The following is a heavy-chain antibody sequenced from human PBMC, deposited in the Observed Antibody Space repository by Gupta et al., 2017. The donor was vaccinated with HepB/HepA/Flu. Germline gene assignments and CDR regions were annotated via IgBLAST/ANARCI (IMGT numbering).Heavy chain of an antibody. V-gene: IGHV4-34*01. CDR1: GASISGYY. D-gene: IGHD1-14*01. CDR2: INESGRT. Sequence: QVQLQQWGAGLLKPSETLSLTCAVPGASISGYYWSWVRQPPGKGLEWIGKINESGRTNYNPSLKSRVTVSVDMSKSQVSLKLDSVTAADTALYYCAGRIFGDYVDYWGQGTLVTVSS. CDR3: AGRIFGDYVDY. J-gene: IGHJ4*02.